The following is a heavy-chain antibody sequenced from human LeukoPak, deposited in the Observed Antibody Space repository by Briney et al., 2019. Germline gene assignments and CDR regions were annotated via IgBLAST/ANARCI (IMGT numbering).Heavy chain of an antibody. CDR2: IKEDGSEI. J-gene: IGHJ4*02. CDR3: VRGVYYFDS. CDR1: GFTFSSYG. D-gene: IGHD3-10*01. Sequence: GGSLRLSCAASGFTFSSYGMHWVRQAPGKGLEWVANIKEDGSEIYYVDSVKGRFTISRDNAKRSLYLQMNNLRAEDTAVYYCVRGVYYFDSWGQGTLVTVSS. V-gene: IGHV3-7*01.